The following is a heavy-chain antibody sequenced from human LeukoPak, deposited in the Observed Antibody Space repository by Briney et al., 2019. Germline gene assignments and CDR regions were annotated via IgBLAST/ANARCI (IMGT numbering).Heavy chain of an antibody. CDR1: GFTFSSYA. D-gene: IGHD3-22*01. CDR3: ARGSGFADTYYYDSSGYYLSDY. J-gene: IGHJ4*02. V-gene: IGHV3-23*01. CDR2: ISGSGGST. Sequence: PGGSLRLSCAASGFTFSSYAMSWVRQAPGKGLEWVSAISGSGGSTYYADSVKGRFTISRDNAKNSLYLQMNSLRAEDTALYYCARGSGFADTYYYDSSGYYLSDYWGQGTLVTVSS.